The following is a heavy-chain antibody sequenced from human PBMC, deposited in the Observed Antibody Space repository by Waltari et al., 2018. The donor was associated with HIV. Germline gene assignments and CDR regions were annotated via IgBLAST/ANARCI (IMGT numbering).Heavy chain of an antibody. Sequence: EVQLVESGGGLIETGGSLRLSCAASGFTVSSNYMGWVRQAPGKGVGGMSVIYSCGSRYYADSLKGRFTISRDNSKNTVSLHRNSLRAEDTDVYYCARDPRSSGYYGVDVWGQGTAVTVSS. J-gene: IGHJ6*02. CDR2: IYSCGSR. CDR1: GFTVSSNY. CDR3: ARDPRSSGYYGVDV. D-gene: IGHD1-26*01. V-gene: IGHV3-53*01.